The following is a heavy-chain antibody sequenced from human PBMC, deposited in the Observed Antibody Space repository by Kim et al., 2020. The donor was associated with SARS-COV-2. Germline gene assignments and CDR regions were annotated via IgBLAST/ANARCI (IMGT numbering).Heavy chain of an antibody. J-gene: IGHJ5*02. V-gene: IGHV4-61*01. CDR2: IYYSGST. Sequence: SETLSLTCTVSGGSVSSGSYYWSWIRQPPGKGLEWIGYIYYSGSTNYNPSLKSRVTISVDTSKNQFSLKLSSVTAADTAVYYCARETRIAAAGTNWFDPWGQGTLVTVSS. D-gene: IGHD6-13*01. CDR1: GGSVSSGSYY. CDR3: ARETRIAAAGTNWFDP.